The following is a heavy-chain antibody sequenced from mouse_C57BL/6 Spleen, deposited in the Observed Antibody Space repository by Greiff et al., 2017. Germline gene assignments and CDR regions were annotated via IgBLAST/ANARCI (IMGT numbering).Heavy chain of an antibody. Sequence: EVQLQQSGPELVKPGASVKISCKASGYTFTDYYMNWVKQSHGKSLEWIGDINPNNGGTSYNQKFKGKATLTVDKSSSTAYMELRSLTSEDSAVYYCARRENCDYGGQGTTLTVSS. CDR1: GYTFTDYY. V-gene: IGHV1-26*01. CDR2: INPNNGGT. J-gene: IGHJ2*01. CDR3: ARRENCDY.